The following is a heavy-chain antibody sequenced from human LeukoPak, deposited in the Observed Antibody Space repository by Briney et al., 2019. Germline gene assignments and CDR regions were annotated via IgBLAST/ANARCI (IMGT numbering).Heavy chain of an antibody. V-gene: IGHV4-34*01. J-gene: IGHJ4*02. CDR3: ASSCSSTSCPRRARDY. Sequence: SETLSLTCAVYGGSFSGYYWSWIRQPPGKGLEWIGEINHSGSTNYNPSLKSRVTISVDTSKNQFSLKLSSVTAADTAVYYCASSCSSTSCPRRARDYWGQGTLVAVSS. D-gene: IGHD2-2*01. CDR2: INHSGST. CDR1: GGSFSGYY.